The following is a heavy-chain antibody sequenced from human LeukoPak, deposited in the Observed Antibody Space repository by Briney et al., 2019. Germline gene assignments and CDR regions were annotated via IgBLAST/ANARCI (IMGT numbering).Heavy chain of an antibody. V-gene: IGHV4-38-2*02. CDR1: GYSISSNYY. CDR3: ARAAYYYGSGEYYYYYYYMDV. CDR2: INHSGST. D-gene: IGHD3-10*01. Sequence: SETLSLTCTVSGYSISSNYYWSWIRQPPGKGLEWIGEINHSGSTNYNPSLKSRVTISVDTSKNQFSLKLSSVTAADTAVYYCARAAYYYGSGEYYYYYYYMDVWGKGTTVTISS. J-gene: IGHJ6*03.